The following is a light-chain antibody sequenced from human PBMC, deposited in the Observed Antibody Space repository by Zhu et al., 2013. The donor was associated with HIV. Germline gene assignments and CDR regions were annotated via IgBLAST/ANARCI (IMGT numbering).Light chain of an antibody. J-gene: IGLJ3*02. CDR3: QSSDSSLSGSRV. CDR1: SSNIGINT. CDR2: SSN. Sequence: QSVLTQPPSASGTPGQRVTISCSGGSSNIGINTVNWYQQLPGTAPKLLIYSSNQRPSGVPDRFSGSKSGTSASLAISGLQSEDEADYYCQSSDSSLSGSRVFGGGTKLTVL. V-gene: IGLV1-44*01.